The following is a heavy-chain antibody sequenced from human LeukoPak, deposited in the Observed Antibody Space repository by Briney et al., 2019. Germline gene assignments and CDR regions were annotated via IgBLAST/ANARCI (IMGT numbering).Heavy chain of an antibody. Sequence: PGGSLRLSCAASGFTFSSYAMHWVRQAPGKGLEWVAVISYDGSNKYYADSVKGRFTISRDNSKNTLYLQMNSLRAEDTAVYYCATGENYDSSGYFDYWGQGTLVTVSS. CDR2: ISYDGSNK. CDR1: GFTFSSYA. J-gene: IGHJ4*02. CDR3: ATGENYDSSGYFDY. D-gene: IGHD3-22*01. V-gene: IGHV3-30*04.